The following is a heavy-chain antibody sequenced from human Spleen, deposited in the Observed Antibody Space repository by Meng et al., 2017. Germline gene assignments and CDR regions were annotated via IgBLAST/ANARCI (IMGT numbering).Heavy chain of an antibody. CDR1: GYNFPDYY. CDR2: INPSGGST. D-gene: IGHD6-13*01. Sequence: QAQLVQAGAEVKKPGASVKVFYKPSGYNFPDYYIHWVRRAPGQGLEWMGRINPSGGSTSYAQKFQGRVTMTGDTSIGTAYMELRGLTSDDTAMYYCARDEDISAAGKLFGDYWGQGTLVTVSS. V-gene: IGHV1-2*06. CDR3: ARDEDISAAGKLFGDY. J-gene: IGHJ4*02.